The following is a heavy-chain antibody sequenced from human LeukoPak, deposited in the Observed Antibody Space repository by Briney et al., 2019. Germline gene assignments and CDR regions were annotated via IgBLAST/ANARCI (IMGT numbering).Heavy chain of an antibody. D-gene: IGHD6-13*01. CDR2: INPNSGGT. J-gene: IGHJ6*02. Sequence: ASVKVSCKASGYTITGSYMHWVRQAPGQGLEWMGWINPNSGGTNYAQKFQGRVTMTRDTSISTAYMELCRLRSDDTAVYYCARAYSSSWYSYYGMDVWGQGTTVTVSS. CDR3: ARAYSSSWYSYYGMDV. V-gene: IGHV1-2*02. CDR1: GYTITGSY.